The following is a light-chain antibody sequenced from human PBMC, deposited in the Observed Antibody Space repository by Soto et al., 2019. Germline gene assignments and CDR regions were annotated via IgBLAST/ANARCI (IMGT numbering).Light chain of an antibody. CDR2: DTS. Sequence: QTVVTHEPSLTVSPGGTVTLTCGSSTGAVTSRHYPYWFQQKPGQAPKTLIYDTSNKHSWTPARFSGSLLGGKAALTLSGAQPEDEAEYYCLFSYGGTRVFGGGTKLTVL. CDR3: LFSYGGTRV. CDR1: TGAVTSRHY. J-gene: IGLJ2*01. V-gene: IGLV7-46*01.